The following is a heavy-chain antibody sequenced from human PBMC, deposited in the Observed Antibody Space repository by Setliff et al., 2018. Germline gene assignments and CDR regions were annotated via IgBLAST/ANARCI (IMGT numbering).Heavy chain of an antibody. CDR1: GGSFDTYY. CDR2: INQSGSG. Sequence: PSETLSLTCNVYGGSFDTYYWSWIRQPPGKGLEWFGEINQSGSGDYNPSFKGRVTISVDTSKKQFSLTLTSVTAADTAIYSCARDPHLTGGLDRWGQGTLVTVSS. D-gene: IGHD3-9*01. CDR3: ARDPHLTGGLDR. J-gene: IGHJ5*02. V-gene: IGHV4-34*01.